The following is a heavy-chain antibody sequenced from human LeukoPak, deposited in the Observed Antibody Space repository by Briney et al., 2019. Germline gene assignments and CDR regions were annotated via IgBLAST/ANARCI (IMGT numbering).Heavy chain of an antibody. CDR2: IYYSGST. J-gene: IGHJ4*02. CDR3: ARARHIVVVTAPIPFDY. Sequence: TSETLSLTCAVYGGSFSGYYWSWIRQPPGKGLEWIGSIYYSGSTYYNPSLKSRVTISVDTSKNQFSLKLSSVTAADTAVYYCARARHIVVVTAPIPFDYWGQGTLVTVSS. D-gene: IGHD2-21*02. V-gene: IGHV4-34*01. CDR1: GGSFSGYY.